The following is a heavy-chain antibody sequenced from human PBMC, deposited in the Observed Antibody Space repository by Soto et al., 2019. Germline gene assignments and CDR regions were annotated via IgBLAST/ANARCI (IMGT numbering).Heavy chain of an antibody. CDR2: MNPNAGST. CDR1: GFTFTSYD. V-gene: IGHV1-8*01. J-gene: IGHJ5*02. D-gene: IGHD7-27*01. Sequence: ASVKVSCKASGFTFTSYDISWVRQAPGQGLEWMGWMNPNAGSTGYALKFQGRVTITRYTSASTAYMELSSLRSEDTAVYFFARLTSSCFHLCGQGTLVTVSS. CDR3: ARLTSSCFHL.